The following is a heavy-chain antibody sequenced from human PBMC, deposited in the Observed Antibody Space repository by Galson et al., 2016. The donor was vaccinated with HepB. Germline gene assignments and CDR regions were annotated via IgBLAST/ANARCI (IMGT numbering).Heavy chain of an antibody. Sequence: SLRLSCAASGFTFSHFAMHWVRQAPGKGLDWVAVISYPGSEKYSSDFVEGRFTISRANSRNTLYLQTNSLRAADTAVYYCASVFYGTGNYNRIDYWGQGTLVTVSS. CDR3: ASVFYGTGNYNRIDY. CDR1: GFTFSHFA. D-gene: IGHD3-10*01. CDR2: ISYPGSEK. J-gene: IGHJ4*02. V-gene: IGHV3-30*03.